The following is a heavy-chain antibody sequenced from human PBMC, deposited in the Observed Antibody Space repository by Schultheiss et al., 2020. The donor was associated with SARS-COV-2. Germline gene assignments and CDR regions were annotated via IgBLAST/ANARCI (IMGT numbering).Heavy chain of an antibody. CDR3: ARGAGPLWFGELSSYYFDY. Sequence: GGSLRLSCAASGFTFSIYAMSWVRQAPGKGLEWVSAISGSGGSTYYADSVKGRFTISRDNAKNSLYLQMNSLRAEDTAVYYCARGAGPLWFGELSSYYFDYWGQGTLVTVSS. D-gene: IGHD3-10*01. V-gene: IGHV3-23*01. CDR2: ISGSGGST. J-gene: IGHJ4*02. CDR1: GFTFSIYA.